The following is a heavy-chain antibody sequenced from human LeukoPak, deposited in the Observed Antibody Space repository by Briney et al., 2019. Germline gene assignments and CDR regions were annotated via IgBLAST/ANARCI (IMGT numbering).Heavy chain of an antibody. D-gene: IGHD6-19*01. V-gene: IGHV4-59*12. J-gene: IGHJ6*02. CDR3: ARNRIAVAGSYYYYYGMDV. CDR1: GDSISSYY. Sequence: SETLSLTCTVSGDSISSYYWSWIRQPPGEGLEWVGYIYYSGSTNYNPSLKSRVTISVDTSKNQFSLKLSSVTAADTAVYYCARNRIAVAGSYYYYYGMDVWGQGTTVTVSS. CDR2: IYYSGST.